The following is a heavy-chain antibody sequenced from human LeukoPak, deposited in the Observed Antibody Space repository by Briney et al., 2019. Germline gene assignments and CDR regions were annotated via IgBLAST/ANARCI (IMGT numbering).Heavy chain of an antibody. V-gene: IGHV3-30*18. J-gene: IGHJ6*03. CDR3: AKGDFYGSGRDYYYYMDV. CDR2: ISYDGSNK. CDR1: GFTFSSYG. D-gene: IGHD3-10*01. Sequence: GGSLRLSCAASGFTFSSYGMHWVRQAPGKGLEWVAVISYDGSNKYYADSVKGRFTISRDNSKNTLYLQMNSLRAEDTAVYYCAKGDFYGSGRDYYYYMDVWGKGTTVTISS.